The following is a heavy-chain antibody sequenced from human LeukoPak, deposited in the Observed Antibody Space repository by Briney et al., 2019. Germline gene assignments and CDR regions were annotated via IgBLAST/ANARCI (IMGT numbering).Heavy chain of an antibody. V-gene: IGHV3-23*01. CDR2: ISASGGTT. D-gene: IGHD6-13*01. J-gene: IGHJ4*02. CDR3: AKDKAPGSWHTPSDY. CDR1: GFTFSTYA. Sequence: GGSLTLSCAASGFTFSTYAMSWVRQAPGKGLGWVSGISASGGTTYYADSVKGRFTISRDNSKNTLYLQMNSLRGEDTAVYYCAKDKAPGSWHTPSDYWAREPWSPSPQ.